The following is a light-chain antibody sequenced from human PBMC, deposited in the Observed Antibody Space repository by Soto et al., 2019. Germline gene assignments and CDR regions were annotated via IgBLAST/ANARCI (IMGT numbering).Light chain of an antibody. CDR3: SSYTSGSTLYV. CDR2: EVR. CDR1: NRDVGSYNL. J-gene: IGLJ1*01. V-gene: IGLV2-14*01. Sequence: QSALTQPASVSGSPGQSITIACTGTNRDVGSYNLVSWYQQRPGEAPKLIISEVRNRPSGISHRFSGSRSGNTASLTISGLQAEDEADYYCSSYTSGSTLYVFGTGTKLTVL.